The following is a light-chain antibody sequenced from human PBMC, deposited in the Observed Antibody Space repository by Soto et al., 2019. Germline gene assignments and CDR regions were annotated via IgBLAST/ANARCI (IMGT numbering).Light chain of an antibody. CDR2: GNS. J-gene: IGLJ2*01. CDR1: SSNIGAGYD. V-gene: IGLV1-40*01. Sequence: QSVLTQPPSVSGAPGQRVTISCTGSSSNIGAGYDVHWYQQLPGTAPKLLIYGNSNRPSGVPDRFSGSKSGTSASLAITGLQAEGEADYLCQSYDSSLNVVFGGGTKVTVL. CDR3: QSYDSSLNVV.